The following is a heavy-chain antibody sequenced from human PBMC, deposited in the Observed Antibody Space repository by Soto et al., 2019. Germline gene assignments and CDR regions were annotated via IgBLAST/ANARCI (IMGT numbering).Heavy chain of an antibody. CDR1: GYTFTSYA. Sequence: QVQLVQSGAEVKKPGASVKVSCKASGYTFTSYAIHWLRQAPGQRLDWMVWINAGNGNTKYLQKFQGRVTITMYASASTADMELSSLRSEDTGVYYCARDRDSSGWYAPFPFDYWGQGTLVTVSA. V-gene: IGHV1-3*01. CDR3: ARDRDSSGWYAPFPFDY. D-gene: IGHD6-19*01. CDR2: INAGNGNT. J-gene: IGHJ4*02.